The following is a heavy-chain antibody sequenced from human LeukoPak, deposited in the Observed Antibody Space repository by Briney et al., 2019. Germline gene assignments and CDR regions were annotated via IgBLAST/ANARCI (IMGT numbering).Heavy chain of an antibody. J-gene: IGHJ4*02. CDR3: ASEETGYSSGWYVY. CDR2: IIPIFGTA. Sequence: GSSVKVSCKASGGTFSSYAISWVRQAPGQGLEWMGGIIPIFGTANYAQKFQGRVTITADESTSTAYMELSSLRSEDTAVYSCASEETGYSSGWYVYWGQGTLVTVSS. D-gene: IGHD6-19*01. V-gene: IGHV1-69*01. CDR1: GGTFSSYA.